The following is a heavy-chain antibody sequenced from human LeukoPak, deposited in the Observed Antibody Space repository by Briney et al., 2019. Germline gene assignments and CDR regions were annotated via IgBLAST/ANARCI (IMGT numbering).Heavy chain of an antibody. D-gene: IGHD1-14*01. J-gene: IGHJ4*02. CDR3: AKDGIYKVAY. V-gene: IGHV3-23*01. CDR1: GFXFSTSA. Sequence: PGGSLRLSCAASGFXFSTSAMSWVRQAPGKGLEWVSGTLGSGGSTYYADSVKGRFTISRDNSKNTLYLQMNSLRAEDTAVYYCAKDGIYKVAYWGQGTLVTVSS. CDR2: TLGSGGST.